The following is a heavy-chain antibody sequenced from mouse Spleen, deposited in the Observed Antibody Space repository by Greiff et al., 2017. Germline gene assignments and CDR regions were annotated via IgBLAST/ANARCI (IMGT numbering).Heavy chain of an antibody. D-gene: IGHD2-1*01. V-gene: IGHV1-64*01. CDR1: GYTFTSYW. Sequence: QVQLQQSGAELVKPGASVKLSCKASGYTFTSYWMHWVKQRPGQGLEWIGMIHPNSGSTNYNEKFKSKATLTVDKSSSTAYMQLSSLTSEDSAVYYCARWDGNSFDYWDQGTTLTVSS. CDR2: IHPNSGST. CDR3: ARWDGNSFDY. J-gene: IGHJ2*01.